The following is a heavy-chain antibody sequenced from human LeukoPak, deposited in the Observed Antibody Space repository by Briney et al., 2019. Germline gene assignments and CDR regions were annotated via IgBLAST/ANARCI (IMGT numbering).Heavy chain of an antibody. CDR3: ATYCSGVSCYSGMDV. CDR1: GITFSSYA. CDR2: INGGST. Sequence: GGSLRLSCAASGITFSSYATTWVRQAPGEGLEWVSIINGGSTYYADCVKGRFTISRDNSKNTLFLQMNSLRGEDTAVYYCATYCSGVSCYSGMDVWGQGTTVTVYS. V-gene: IGHV3-23*01. J-gene: IGHJ6*02. D-gene: IGHD2-15*01.